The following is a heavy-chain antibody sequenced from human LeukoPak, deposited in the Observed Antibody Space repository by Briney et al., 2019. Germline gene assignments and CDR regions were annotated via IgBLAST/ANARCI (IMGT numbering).Heavy chain of an antibody. V-gene: IGHV3-33*06. CDR2: IWYDGTKK. Sequence: GMSLRLSCAASGFTFSSYGMHWVRQAPGKGLEWVAVIWYDGTKKYYADSVKGRFTISRDSTKSTLYLQMNSLRAEDTAVYYCAKEYGSSGYDFDYWGQGTLVTVSS. CDR3: AKEYGSSGYDFDY. D-gene: IGHD3-22*01. CDR1: GFTFSSYG. J-gene: IGHJ4*02.